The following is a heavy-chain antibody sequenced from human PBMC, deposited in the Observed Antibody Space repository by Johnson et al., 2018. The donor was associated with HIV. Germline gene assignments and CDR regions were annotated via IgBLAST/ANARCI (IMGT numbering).Heavy chain of an antibody. V-gene: IGHV3-74*01. CDR2: LSGGGTGS. D-gene: IGHD3-22*01. Sequence: VQLVESGGGLVQPGGSLRLSCGASGFTFSDHCMHWVRQAPGKGLLWVSRLSGGGTGSTSADSVKGRFTITRDNAKNSLYLQMNSLRAEDPALYYCARVIAYYDGPLGAFDIWGQGTMVTVSS. CDR3: ARVIAYYDGPLGAFDI. J-gene: IGHJ3*02. CDR1: GFTFSDHC.